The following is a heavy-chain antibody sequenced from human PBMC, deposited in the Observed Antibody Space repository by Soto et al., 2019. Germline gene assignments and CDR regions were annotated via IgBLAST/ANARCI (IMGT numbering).Heavy chain of an antibody. Sequence: SETLSLTCAVYGGSFSGYYWSWIRQPPGKGLEWIGEINHSGSTNYNPSLKSRVTISVDTSKNQFSLKLSTVTAADTAVYYCAGVEMTTVTKFDYWGQGTLVTVSS. CDR2: INHSGST. CDR3: AGVEMTTVTKFDY. J-gene: IGHJ4*02. CDR1: GGSFSGYY. D-gene: IGHD4-17*01. V-gene: IGHV4-34*01.